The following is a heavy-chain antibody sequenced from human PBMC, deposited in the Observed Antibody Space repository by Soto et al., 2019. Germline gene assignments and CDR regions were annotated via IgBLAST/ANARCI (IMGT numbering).Heavy chain of an antibody. Sequence: SVKVSCKASGGTFSSYAISWVRQAPGQGLEWMGGIIPIFGTANYAQKFQGRVTITADESTSTAYMELSSLRSEDTAVYYCARDSYYDSSGYYMPRFDYWGQGTLVTVSS. CDR2: IIPIFGTA. J-gene: IGHJ4*02. V-gene: IGHV1-69*13. CDR1: GGTFSSYA. D-gene: IGHD3-22*01. CDR3: ARDSYYDSSGYYMPRFDY.